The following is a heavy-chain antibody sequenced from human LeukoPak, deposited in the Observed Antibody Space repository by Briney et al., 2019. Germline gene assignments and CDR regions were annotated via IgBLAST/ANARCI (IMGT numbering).Heavy chain of an antibody. CDR3: ARGDFWSGYYTGLY. CDR2: IYSGGST. V-gene: IGHV3-53*04. Sequence: GGSLRLSCAASGFTFTTNYMSWVRQAPGKGLEWVSVIYSGGSTYYAASLKGRFTISRHNSKNTLYLQMDSLRDGDTAVYYCARGDFWSGYYTGLYWGQGTLVTVSS. CDR1: GFTFTTNY. J-gene: IGHJ4*02. D-gene: IGHD3-3*01.